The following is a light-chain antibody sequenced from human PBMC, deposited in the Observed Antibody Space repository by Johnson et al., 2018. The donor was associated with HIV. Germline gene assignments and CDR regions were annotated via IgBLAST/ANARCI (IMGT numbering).Light chain of an antibody. CDR3: GSWDSSLSAGGV. V-gene: IGLV1-51*02. CDR2: ETN. Sequence: QSVLTQPPSVSAAPGQKVTISCSGSSSTIGNNYVSWYQQFPGTAPKLLIYETNKRPSGIPDRFSGSKSGTSATLGITGLQTGDEADYYGGSWDSSLSAGGVFGSGTKVTVL. J-gene: IGLJ1*01. CDR1: SSTIGNNY.